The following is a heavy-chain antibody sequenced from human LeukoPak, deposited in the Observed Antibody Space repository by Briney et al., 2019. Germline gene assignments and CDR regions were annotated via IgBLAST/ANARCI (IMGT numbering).Heavy chain of an antibody. Sequence: ASVKVSCKTSGYSFTAYYIHWARQAPGQGLEWMAWINPNSGDTVSEQKFQGRVSMTYDTSISTAYMELNRLGSDDTAVYYCARDRGGDAFDIWGQGTMVTVSS. V-gene: IGHV1-2*02. CDR1: GYSFTAYY. CDR3: ARDRGGDAFDI. CDR2: INPNSGDT. D-gene: IGHD3-10*01. J-gene: IGHJ3*02.